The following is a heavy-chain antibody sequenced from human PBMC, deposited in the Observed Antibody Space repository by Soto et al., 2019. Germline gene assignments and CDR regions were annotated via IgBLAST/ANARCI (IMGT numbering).Heavy chain of an antibody. CDR3: AKCKALVIAVAPVDY. V-gene: IGHV3-23*01. CDR2: ISGSGGST. CDR1: GFTFSSYA. Sequence: EVQLLESGGGLVQPGGSLRLSCAASGFTFSSYAMSWVRQAPGKGLVWVSAISGSGGSTYDADSVKGRFTISRDMSKNTLYLQMNSLRAEDAAVYYCAKCKALVIAVAPVDYWGQGTLVTVSS. D-gene: IGHD6-19*01. J-gene: IGHJ4*02.